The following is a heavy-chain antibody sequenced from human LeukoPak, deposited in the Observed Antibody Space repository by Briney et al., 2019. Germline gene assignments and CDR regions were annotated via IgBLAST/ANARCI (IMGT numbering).Heavy chain of an antibody. CDR2: INPNSGGT. Sequence: GASVKVSCKASGYTFTGYYMHWVRQAPGQGLEWMGWINPNSGGTNYAQKLQGRVTMTRDTSISTAYMELSRLRSDDTAVYYCARVSYDILTGYPLQDYWGQGTLVTVSS. CDR3: ARVSYDILTGYPLQDY. D-gene: IGHD3-9*01. CDR1: GYTFTGYY. V-gene: IGHV1-2*02. J-gene: IGHJ4*02.